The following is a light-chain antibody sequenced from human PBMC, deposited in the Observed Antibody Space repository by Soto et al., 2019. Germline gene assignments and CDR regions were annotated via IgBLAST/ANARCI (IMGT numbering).Light chain of an antibody. V-gene: IGKV3-20*01. J-gene: IGKJ1*01. Sequence: EIVLTQSPGTLSLSPGEGATLSWRASQNVDSNYLAWYQQKPGQAPRIIIFGASGRATGIPDRFSGSGSGTDFTLTISRLEPEDFAVYYCQQYGSLSWTFGQGTKVDIK. CDR1: QNVDSNY. CDR2: GAS. CDR3: QQYGSLSWT.